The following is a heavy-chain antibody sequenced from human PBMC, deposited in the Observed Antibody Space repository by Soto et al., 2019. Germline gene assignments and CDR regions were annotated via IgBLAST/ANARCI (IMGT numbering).Heavy chain of an antibody. CDR3: ARDTGDGTFDF. CDR1: GYTFSSYA. V-gene: IGHV1-3*01. J-gene: IGHJ4*02. Sequence: ASVKVSCKASGYTFSSYAMHWVRQAPGQRLEWXGWXXAXXXXXKXXXKFQDRVTISRDTSASTAYMELTSLRSEDTAVYYCARDTGDGTFDFWGQGTLVTVSS. CDR2: XXAXXXXX. D-gene: IGHD7-27*01.